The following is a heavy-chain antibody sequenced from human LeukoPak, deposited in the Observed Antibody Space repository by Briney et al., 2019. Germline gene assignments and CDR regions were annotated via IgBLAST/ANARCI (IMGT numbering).Heavy chain of an antibody. CDR3: MKTIAVAGNFDY. Sequence: GGSLRLSGSASGFTFRSYIMHWVRQAPGKGLEYVSDISPNGGSTYYGDSVKSTFTISRDNSKKTLYLQMSSLRAEDTAVYDCMKTIAVAGNFDYWGQGTLVTVS. D-gene: IGHD6-13*01. CDR1: GFTFRSYI. V-gene: IGHV3-64D*09. J-gene: IGHJ4*02. CDR2: ISPNGGST.